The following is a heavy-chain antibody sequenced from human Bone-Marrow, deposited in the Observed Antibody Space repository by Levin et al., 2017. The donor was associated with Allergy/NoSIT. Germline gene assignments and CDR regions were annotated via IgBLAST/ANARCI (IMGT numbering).Heavy chain of an antibody. CDR2: IYPGDSET. V-gene: IGHV5-51*01. CDR1: GYQFTDYW. J-gene: IGHJ4*02. CDR3: ARKSDELPPYDGEWVEEHYFDH. Sequence: AGGSLRLSCQGSGYQFTDYWIGWVRQLPGKGLEWMGNIYPGDSETRSSPSFQGQVTFSVDNSMNTAYLQWDSLRASDTAMYYCARKSDELPPYDGEWVEEHYFDHWGQGTLVTVSS. D-gene: IGHD3-10*01.